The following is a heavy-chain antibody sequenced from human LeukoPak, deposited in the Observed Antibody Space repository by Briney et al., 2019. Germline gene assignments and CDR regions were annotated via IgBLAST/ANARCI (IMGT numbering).Heavy chain of an antibody. D-gene: IGHD1-1*01. CDR1: GFTFSSYG. J-gene: IGHJ3*02. CDR2: ISYDGSNK. V-gene: IGHV3-30*18. CDR3: AKKTTGIRNDAFDI. Sequence: GRSLRLSCAASGFTFSSYGMHWVRQAPGKGLEWVAVISYDGSNKYYADSVKGRFTISRDNAKNSLYLQMNSLRAEDTAVYYCAKKTTGIRNDAFDIWGQGTMVTVSS.